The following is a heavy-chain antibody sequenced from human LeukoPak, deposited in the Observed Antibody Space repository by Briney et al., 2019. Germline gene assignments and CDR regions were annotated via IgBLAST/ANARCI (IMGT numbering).Heavy chain of an antibody. CDR3: ARESGGADAFDI. V-gene: IGHV3-30*04. J-gene: IGHJ3*02. D-gene: IGHD2-21*01. Sequence: PGRSLRLSCAASGFTFSSYAMHWVRQAPGKGLEWVAVISYDGSNKYYADSVKGRFTISRDNSKNTLYLQMNSLRAEDTAVYYCARESGGADAFDIWGQGTMVTVSS. CDR1: GFTFSSYA. CDR2: ISYDGSNK.